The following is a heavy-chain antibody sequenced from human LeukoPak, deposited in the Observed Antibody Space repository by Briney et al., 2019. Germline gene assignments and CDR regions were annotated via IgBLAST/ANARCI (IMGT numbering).Heavy chain of an antibody. D-gene: IGHD5-18*01. CDR1: GFTFSSYA. CDR3: AKGLRDTAMSPYFDY. Sequence: GGSLRLSCAASGFTFSSYAMSWVRQAPGKGLEWVSAISGSGGSTYYADSVKGRFTISRDNSKNTLYLQMNSLRAENTAVYYCAKGLRDTAMSPYFDYWGQGTLVTVSS. CDR2: ISGSGGST. J-gene: IGHJ4*02. V-gene: IGHV3-23*01.